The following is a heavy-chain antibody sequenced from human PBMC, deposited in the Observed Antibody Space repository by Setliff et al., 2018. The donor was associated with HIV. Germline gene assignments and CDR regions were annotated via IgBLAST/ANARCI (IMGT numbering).Heavy chain of an antibody. V-gene: IGHV3-48*04. CDR1: GFTFHEHA. D-gene: IGHD2-2*01. J-gene: IGHJ6*03. CDR3: ARGHSDQLLFVLYYYYMDV. Sequence: GGSLRLSCAASGFTFHEHAMHWVRQAPGKGLEWVSYIDSSASTIKYADSVKGRFTISRDNAKNSLFLQMNSLRAEDTAVYYCARGHSDQLLFVLYYYYMDVWGKGTTVTVSS. CDR2: IDSSASTI.